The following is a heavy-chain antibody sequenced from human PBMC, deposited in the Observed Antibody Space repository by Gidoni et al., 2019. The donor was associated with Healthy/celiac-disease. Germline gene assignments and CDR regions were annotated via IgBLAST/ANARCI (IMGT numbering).Heavy chain of an antibody. CDR1: GFTFSSYA. J-gene: IGHJ4*02. CDR3: ARRTGTTDDY. D-gene: IGHD1-1*01. Sequence: QVQLVESGGGVVQPGRSLRLSCAASGFTFSSYAMHWVRQAPGKGLEWVAVISYDGSNKYYADSVKGRFTISRDNSKNTLYLQMNSLRAEDTAVYCCARRTGTTDDYWGQGTLVTVSS. CDR2: ISYDGSNK. V-gene: IGHV3-30-3*01.